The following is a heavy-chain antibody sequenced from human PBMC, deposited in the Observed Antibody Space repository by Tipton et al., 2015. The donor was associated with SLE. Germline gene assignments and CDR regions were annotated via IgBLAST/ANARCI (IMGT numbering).Heavy chain of an antibody. CDR3: ARGGSYYPFDY. CDR2: ISYDGSNK. CDR1: GFTFGSYA. Sequence: SLRLSCAASGFTFGSYAMHWVRQAPGKGLEWVAVISYDGSNKYYADSVKGRFTISRDNSKNTLYLQMNSLRAEDTAVYYCARGGSYYPFDYWGQGTLVTVSS. V-gene: IGHV3-30-3*01. J-gene: IGHJ4*02. D-gene: IGHD1-26*01.